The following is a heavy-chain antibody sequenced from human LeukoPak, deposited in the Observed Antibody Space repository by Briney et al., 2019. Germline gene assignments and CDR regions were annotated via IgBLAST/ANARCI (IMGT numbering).Heavy chain of an antibody. J-gene: IGHJ4*02. CDR3: ARDNDFFDY. V-gene: IGHV4-59*12. CDR1: GGSISTYY. Sequence: SETLSLTCTVSGGSISTYYWSWIRQPPGKGLEYIGYIYYSGSTNYNPSLKSRVTMSLDTSKNQFSLKLTSVTAADTAVYYCARDNDFFDYWGQGTLVTVSS. CDR2: IYYSGST.